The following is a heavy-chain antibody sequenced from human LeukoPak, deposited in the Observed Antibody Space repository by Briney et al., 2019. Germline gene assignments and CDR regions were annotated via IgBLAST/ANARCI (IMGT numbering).Heavy chain of an antibody. J-gene: IGHJ4*02. D-gene: IGHD4-17*01. CDR2: IYSSGGT. V-gene: IGHV4-61*02. CDR1: GGSISSGNYY. Sequence: PSETLSLTCTVSGGSISSGNYYWSWIRQPAGKGLEWIGRIYSSGGTNYNPSLKSRVTISVDTSKNQFSLKLTSVTAADTAVYYCARRTTVTSFDYWGQGTLVTVSS. CDR3: ARRTTVTSFDY.